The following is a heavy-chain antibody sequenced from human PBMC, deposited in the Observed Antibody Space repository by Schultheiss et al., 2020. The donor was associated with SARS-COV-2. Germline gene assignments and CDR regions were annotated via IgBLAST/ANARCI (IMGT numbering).Heavy chain of an antibody. CDR3: TTDRDSSGWYVYYFDY. CDR2: IKSKTDGGTT. V-gene: IGHV3-15*01. J-gene: IGHJ4*02. CDR1: GFTFSSYG. Sequence: GGSLRLSCAASGFTFSSYGMHWVRQAPGKGLEWVGRIKSKTDGGTTDYAAPVKGRFTISRDDSKNTLYLQMNSLKTEDTAVYYCTTDRDSSGWYVYYFDYWGQGTLVTVSS. D-gene: IGHD6-19*01.